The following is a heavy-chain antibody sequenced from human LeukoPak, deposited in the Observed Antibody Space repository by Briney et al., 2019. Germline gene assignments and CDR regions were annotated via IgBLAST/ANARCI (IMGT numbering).Heavy chain of an antibody. CDR2: IKQDGSEK. V-gene: IGHV3-7*03. J-gene: IGHJ4*02. Sequence: GGSLRLSCAASGFTFSSYWMSWVRQAPGKGLEWVANIKQDGSEKYYVDSVKGRFTISRDNAKNSLYLQMNNLRVEDTAIYYCAKDRTPDGRYEVDYWGQGTVVIVSS. CDR3: AKDRTPDGRYEVDY. CDR1: GFTFSSYW. D-gene: IGHD3-16*02.